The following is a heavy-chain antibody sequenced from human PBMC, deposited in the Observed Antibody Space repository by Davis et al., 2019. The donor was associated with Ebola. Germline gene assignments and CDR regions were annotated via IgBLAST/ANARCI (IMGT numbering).Heavy chain of an antibody. J-gene: IGHJ4*02. CDR2: IKQDGSEK. Sequence: PGGSLRLSCAASGFTFSSYWMTWVRQAPGKGLEGVANIKQDGSEKYYVDSVKGRFIISRDDSKNTLYLQMNSLRPEDTAVYYCANEGGGIVAAGSPRLNDYWGQGTLVTVSS. V-gene: IGHV3-7*01. D-gene: IGHD6-13*01. CDR3: ANEGGGIVAAGSPRLNDY. CDR1: GFTFSSYW.